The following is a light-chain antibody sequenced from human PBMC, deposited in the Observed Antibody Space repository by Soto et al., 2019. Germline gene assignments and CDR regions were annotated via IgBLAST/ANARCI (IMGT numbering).Light chain of an antibody. CDR3: QQYNNRPPWT. V-gene: IGKV3-15*01. CDR2: GAS. J-gene: IGKJ1*01. Sequence: EIVFTQSPATLSFSPVERGTLSCRASESVTNYLAWYQHKPGQAPRLLIHGASTRATGIPARFSGSGSGTEFTLTISSLQSEDFAVYYCQQYNNRPPWTFGQGTKVDIK. CDR1: ESVTNY.